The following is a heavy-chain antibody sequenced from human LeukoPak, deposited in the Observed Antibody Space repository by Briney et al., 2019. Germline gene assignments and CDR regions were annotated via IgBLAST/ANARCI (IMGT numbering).Heavy chain of an antibody. D-gene: IGHD2/OR15-2a*01. Sequence: PSETLSLTCTVSGGSISSGSYYWSWIRQPAGKGLEWIGRIYTSGSTNYNPSLKSRVTISIDTTKNQFSLRLTSVTAADTAIYYCARVSNIRDPDYFYYYYLDVWGKGTTVTVSS. V-gene: IGHV4-61*02. J-gene: IGHJ6*03. CDR2: IYTSGST. CDR3: ARVSNIRDPDYFYYYYLDV. CDR1: GGSISSGSYY.